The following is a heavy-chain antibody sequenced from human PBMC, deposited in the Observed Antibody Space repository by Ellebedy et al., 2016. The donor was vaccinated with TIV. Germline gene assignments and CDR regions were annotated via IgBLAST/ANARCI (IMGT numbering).Heavy chain of an antibody. D-gene: IGHD3-10*01. J-gene: IGHJ3*02. Sequence: GGSLRLSCAHSELTVSSNYMSWVRQAPWKGLAWVSVIRIDSTTYYADSVKGRFTICRAKSKNTLYLEMNSLRAEDTAVYYCARETFNDVDLKLWGIFDIWGQGTVVAVSS. CDR2: IRIDSTT. CDR1: ELTVSSNY. V-gene: IGHV3-66*01. CDR3: ARETFNDVDLKLWGIFDI.